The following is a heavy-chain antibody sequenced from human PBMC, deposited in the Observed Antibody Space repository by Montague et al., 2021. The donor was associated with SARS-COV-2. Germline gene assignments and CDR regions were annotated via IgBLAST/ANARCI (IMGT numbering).Heavy chain of an antibody. CDR3: ARGSGWMGNAFDI. Sequence: SETLSLTCTVSGGSISSYYWGWIRQPPGKGLEWIGYIYYSGSTNYNPSLKSRVTIPVDTSKNQFSLKLSSVTAADTAVYYCARGSGWMGNAFDIWGQGTMVTVSS. D-gene: IGHD6-19*01. CDR1: GGSISSYY. J-gene: IGHJ3*02. V-gene: IGHV4-59*01. CDR2: IYYSGST.